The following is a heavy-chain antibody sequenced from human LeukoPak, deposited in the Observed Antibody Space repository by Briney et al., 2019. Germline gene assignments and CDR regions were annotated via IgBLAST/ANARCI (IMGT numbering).Heavy chain of an antibody. CDR1: GFTFSSYS. CDR2: ISSSSSYI. V-gene: IGHV3-21*01. D-gene: IGHD4-23*01. Sequence: GGSLRLSCAASGFTFSSYSMNWVRQAPGKGLEWVSSISSSSSYIYYADSVKGRFTISRDNAKNSLYLQMNSLRAEDTAVYYCARDPGIYGGNSRGGRDYWGQGTLVTVSS. J-gene: IGHJ4*02. CDR3: ARDPGIYGGNSRGGRDY.